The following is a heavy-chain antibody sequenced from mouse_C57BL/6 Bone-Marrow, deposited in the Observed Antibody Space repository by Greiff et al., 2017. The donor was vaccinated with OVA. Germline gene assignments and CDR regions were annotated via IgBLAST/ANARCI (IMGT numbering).Heavy chain of an antibody. D-gene: IGHD1-1*01. J-gene: IGHJ1*03. CDR3: ARITTVVHWYFDV. V-gene: IGHV1-85*01. Sequence: QVHVKQSGPELVKPGASVKLSCKASGYTFTSYDINWVKQRPGQGLEWIGWIYPRDGSTKYNEKFKGKATLTVDTSSSTAYMELHSLTSEDSAVYVCARITTVVHWYFDVWGTGTTVTVSS. CDR1: GYTFTSYD. CDR2: IYPRDGST.